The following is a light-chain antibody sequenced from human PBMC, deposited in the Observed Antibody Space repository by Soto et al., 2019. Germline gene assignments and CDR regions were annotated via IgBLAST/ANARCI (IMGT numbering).Light chain of an antibody. CDR3: QSYDSSNVV. CDR2: EDN. V-gene: IGLV6-57*04. Sequence: NFMLTQPPSVSESPGKTVTISCTRSSGSLASNYVQWYQQRPGSAPTTVIYEDNQRPSGVPDRFSGSIDSSSNSASLTISGLKTEDEDDYYCQSYDSSNVVFGGGTKLTVL. J-gene: IGLJ2*01. CDR1: SGSLASNY.